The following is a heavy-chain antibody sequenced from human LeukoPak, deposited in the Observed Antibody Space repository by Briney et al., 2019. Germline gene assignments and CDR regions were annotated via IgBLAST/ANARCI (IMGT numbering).Heavy chain of an antibody. J-gene: IGHJ4*02. CDR2: ISSSGSTI. CDR3: ASTPYYDSSGYQVDY. Sequence: GGSLRLSCAASRFTFSDYYMSWIRQAPGKGLEWVSYISSSGSTIYYADYVKGRFTISRDNAKNSLYLQMNSLRAEDTAVYYCASTPYYDSSGYQVDYWGQGTLVTVSS. V-gene: IGHV3-11*01. CDR1: RFTFSDYY. D-gene: IGHD3-22*01.